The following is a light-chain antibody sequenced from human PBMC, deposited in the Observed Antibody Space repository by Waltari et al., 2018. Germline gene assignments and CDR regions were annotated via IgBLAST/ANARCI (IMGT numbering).Light chain of an antibody. V-gene: IGLV2-14*01. Sequence: QSALTQPASVSGSPGQSITISCTGTTSDVGGYNFVSRYQQHPGIAPKLFIYDVNKRPSGVSNRFSGSKSCTTSSLTISGLQAEDEADYYCSSYTSSATYVFGAGTKFTVL. J-gene: IGLJ1*01. CDR1: TSDVGGYNF. CDR2: DVN. CDR3: SSYTSSATYV.